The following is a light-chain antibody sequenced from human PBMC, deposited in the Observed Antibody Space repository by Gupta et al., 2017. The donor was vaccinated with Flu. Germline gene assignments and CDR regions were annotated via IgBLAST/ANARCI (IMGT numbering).Light chain of an antibody. CDR1: CSGVHSVGNSY. V-gene: IGKV2-30*02. CDR2: GVS. Sequence: CNSSCSGVHSVGNSYLAWYQQKPGQSPRLLIFGVSNRDTGIPDRFSGSGSGTDFTLNISRLEAEDFAVYYCKQYTSWPWTFGQGTKVEIK. CDR3: KQYTSWPWT. J-gene: IGKJ1*01.